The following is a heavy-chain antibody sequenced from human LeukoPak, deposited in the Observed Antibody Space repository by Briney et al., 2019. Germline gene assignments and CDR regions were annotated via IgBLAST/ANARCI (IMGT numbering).Heavy chain of an antibody. Sequence: ASVKVSCKASGYTFTGYYMHWVRPAPGQGLEWMGWINPNSGGTNYAQKFQGWVTMTRDTSISTAYMELSRLRSDDTAVYYCARGTAVAGTFGAFDIWGQGTMVTVSS. V-gene: IGHV1-2*04. CDR1: GYTFTGYY. J-gene: IGHJ3*02. D-gene: IGHD6-19*01. CDR2: INPNSGGT. CDR3: ARGTAVAGTFGAFDI.